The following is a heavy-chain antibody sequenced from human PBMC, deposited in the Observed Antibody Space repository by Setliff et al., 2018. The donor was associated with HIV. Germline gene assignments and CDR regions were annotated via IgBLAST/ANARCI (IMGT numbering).Heavy chain of an antibody. CDR2: MNHRGTF. CDR1: GGSFSGYF. CDR3: ARQRPGLLNDALGV. Sequence: PSETLSLTCAVYGGSFSGYFWNWIRQPPGKGLEWIGEMNHRGTFDYNPSLKSRVTISVDTSKKQFSLNLKSVTAADTAVYYCARQRPGLLNDALGVWGHGTLVTVSS. D-gene: IGHD6-25*01. V-gene: IGHV4-34*01. J-gene: IGHJ3*01.